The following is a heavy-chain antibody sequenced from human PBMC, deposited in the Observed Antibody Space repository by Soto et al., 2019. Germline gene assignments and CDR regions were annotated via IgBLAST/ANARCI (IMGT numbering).Heavy chain of an antibody. CDR3: AAEPLLLMVYAIEYGMYV. D-gene: IGHD2-8*01. V-gene: IGHV1-58*01. CDR1: GFTFTSSA. CDR2: IVVGSGNT. J-gene: IGHJ6*02. Sequence: ASVKVSCKASGFTFTSSAVQWVRQARGQRLEWIGWIVVGSGNTNYAQKFQERVTITRDMSTSTAYMELSSLRSEDTAVYYWAAEPLLLMVYAIEYGMYVGGQGPTVTV.